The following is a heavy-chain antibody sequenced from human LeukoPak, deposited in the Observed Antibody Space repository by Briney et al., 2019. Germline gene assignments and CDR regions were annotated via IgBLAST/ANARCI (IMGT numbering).Heavy chain of an antibody. J-gene: IGHJ5*02. CDR2: ISPRGT. CDR3: ARGPPWVVVVTAIGRGRSFDP. CDR1: GGSFTGYY. Sequence: SETLSLTCVMYGGSFTGYYWSWIRQSPGKGLEWLGEISPRGTKYNPSLKSRVTISVDTSKNQFSLKLSSVTAADTAVYYCARGPPWVVVVTAIGRGRSFDPWGQGTLVTVSS. D-gene: IGHD2-21*02. V-gene: IGHV4-34*01.